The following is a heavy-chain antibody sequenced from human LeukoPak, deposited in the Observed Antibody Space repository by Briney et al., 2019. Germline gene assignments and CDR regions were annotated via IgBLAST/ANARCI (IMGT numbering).Heavy chain of an antibody. CDR1: GFTFSSYS. CDR2: ISSSSSTI. V-gene: IGHV3-48*01. Sequence: GGSLRLSCAASGFTFSSYSMNWVRQAPGKGLEWVSYISSSSSTIYYADSVKGRFTISRDNAKNSPYLQMNSLRAEDTAVYYCAGDIITGTTLFDYWGQGTLVTVSS. CDR3: AGDIITGTTLFDY. J-gene: IGHJ4*02. D-gene: IGHD1-7*01.